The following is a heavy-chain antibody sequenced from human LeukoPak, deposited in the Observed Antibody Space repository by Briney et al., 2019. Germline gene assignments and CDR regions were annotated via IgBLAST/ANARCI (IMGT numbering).Heavy chain of an antibody. D-gene: IGHD6-13*01. V-gene: IGHV3-64*01. Sequence: GGSLRLSCAASGFIFTNYVMHWVRQAPGKGLESASAISGDGGRTHYTNFVKGRFTISRDNSKNTLYLQMGSLRPEDMGIYYCAREPAVGTADFWGQGTLVTVAS. CDR2: ISGDGGRT. J-gene: IGHJ4*02. CDR3: AREPAVGTADF. CDR1: GFIFTNYV.